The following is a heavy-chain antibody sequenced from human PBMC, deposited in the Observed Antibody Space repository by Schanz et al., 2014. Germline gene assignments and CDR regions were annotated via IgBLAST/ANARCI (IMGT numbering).Heavy chain of an antibody. V-gene: IGHV1-69*04. CDR2: IIPSLGLA. CDR1: GGTFSSFG. D-gene: IGHD2-21*01. CDR3: ARDRHECSAECYSVEVFEN. Sequence: VQLEQSGAEAKKPGSSVKVSCKASGGTFSSFGINWVRQAPGQGLEWMGRIIPSLGLAKYEQKFQDKVTITAYTSTTTAYMELSGLRSEDTAVYYCARDRHECSAECYSVEVFENWGQGTLGIVSS. J-gene: IGHJ4*02.